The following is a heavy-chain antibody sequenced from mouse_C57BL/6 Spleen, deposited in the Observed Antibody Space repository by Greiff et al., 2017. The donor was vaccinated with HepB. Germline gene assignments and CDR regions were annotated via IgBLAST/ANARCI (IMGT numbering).Heavy chain of an antibody. CDR1: GFTFSNYW. CDR2: IRLKSDNYAT. CDR3: TLIYYAMDY. V-gene: IGHV6-3*01. J-gene: IGHJ4*01. Sequence: EVQLVESGGGLVQPGGSMKLSCVASGFTFSNYWMNWVRQSPEKGLEWVAQIRLKSDNYATHYAESVTGRFTISSDDSKRSVHLQMNNLRDEDTGIEYCTLIYYAMDYWGQGTSVTVSS.